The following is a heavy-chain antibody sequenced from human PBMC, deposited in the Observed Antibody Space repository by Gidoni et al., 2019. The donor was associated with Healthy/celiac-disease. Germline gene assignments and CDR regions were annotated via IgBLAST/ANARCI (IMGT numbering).Heavy chain of an antibody. Sequence: QITLKESGPTLVKPTQTLTLTCTFSGFSLRTSGVGVGWIRQPPGKALEWLALIYWNDDKRYSPSLKSRLTITKDTSKNQVVLTMTNMDPVDTATYYCAHTGVVMPFDYWGQGTLVTVSS. V-gene: IGHV2-5*01. CDR2: IYWNDDK. D-gene: IGHD3-3*01. J-gene: IGHJ4*02. CDR3: AHTGVVMPFDY. CDR1: GFSLRTSGVG.